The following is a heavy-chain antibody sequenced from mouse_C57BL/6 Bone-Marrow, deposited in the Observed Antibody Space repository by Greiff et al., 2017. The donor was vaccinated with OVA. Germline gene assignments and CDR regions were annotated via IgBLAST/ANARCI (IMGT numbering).Heavy chain of an antibody. CDR3: ARSYAMDY. CDR2: ISNLAYSI. V-gene: IGHV5-15*01. CDR1: GFTFSDYG. J-gene: IGHJ4*01. Sequence: EVQVVESGGGLVQPGGSLKLSCAASGFTFSDYGMAWVRQAPRKGPEWVAFISNLAYSIYYADTVTGRFTISRENAKNTLYLEMSSLRSEDTAMYYCARSYAMDYWGQGTSVTVSS.